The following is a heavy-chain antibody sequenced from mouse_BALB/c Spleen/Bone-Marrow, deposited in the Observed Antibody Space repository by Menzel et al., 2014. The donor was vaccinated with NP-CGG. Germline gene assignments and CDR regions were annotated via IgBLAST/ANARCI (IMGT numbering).Heavy chain of an antibody. CDR3: SRSAMDY. J-gene: IGHJ4*01. V-gene: IGHV14-3*02. CDR2: IDPANGNT. CDR1: GFNIKDTY. Sequence: VHVKQSGAELVKPGASVKLSCTASGFNIKDTYMHWVKPRPEQGLEWIGRIDPANGNTKYDPKFQGKATITADTSSNTAYLQLSSLTSDDTGVYYGSRSAMDYWGQGTSVTVS.